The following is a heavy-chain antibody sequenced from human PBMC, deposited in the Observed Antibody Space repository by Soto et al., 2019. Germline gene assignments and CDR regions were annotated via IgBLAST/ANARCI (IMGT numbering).Heavy chain of an antibody. D-gene: IGHD2-15*01. Sequence: GASVEVSCKASGGTFINYAISVVRQAPGQGLEWMGGIIPIFGTPKYAQNFQGRVTITADESTSTAYMELSSLRSEDTAVYYCARAERRYCSGGRCYWRDDAFDIWGQGTMVTVSS. CDR1: GGTFINYA. CDR2: IIPIFGTP. CDR3: ARAERRYCSGGRCYWRDDAFDI. V-gene: IGHV1-69*13. J-gene: IGHJ3*02.